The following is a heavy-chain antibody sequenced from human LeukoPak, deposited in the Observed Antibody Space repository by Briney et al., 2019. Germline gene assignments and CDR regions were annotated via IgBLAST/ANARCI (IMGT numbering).Heavy chain of an antibody. D-gene: IGHD2-15*01. CDR2: ISSSSSYI. CDR3: ASTSYCSGGSCYSDDY. CDR1: GFTFSSYS. V-gene: IGHV3-21*01. J-gene: IGHJ4*02. Sequence: GGSLRPSCAASGFTFSSYSMNWVRQAPGKGLEWVSSISSSSSYIYYADSVKGRFTISRDNAKNSLYLQMNSLRAEDTAVYYCASTSYCSGGSCYSDDYWGQGTLVTVSS.